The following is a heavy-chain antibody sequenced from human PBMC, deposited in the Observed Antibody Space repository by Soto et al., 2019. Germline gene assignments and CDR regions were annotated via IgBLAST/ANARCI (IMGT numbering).Heavy chain of an antibody. V-gene: IGHV4-4*02. D-gene: IGHD5-12*01. CDR2: IYHSGST. Sequence: LSLTCAVSGGSISSSNWWSWVRQPPGKGLEWIGEIYHSGSTNYNPPLKSRVTISVDKSKNQFSLKLSSVTAADTAVYYCARDPDSMVATRWFDPWGQGTLVTVSS. CDR1: GGSISSSNW. J-gene: IGHJ5*02. CDR3: ARDPDSMVATRWFDP.